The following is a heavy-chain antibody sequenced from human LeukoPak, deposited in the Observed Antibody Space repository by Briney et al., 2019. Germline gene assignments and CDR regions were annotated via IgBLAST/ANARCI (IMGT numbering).Heavy chain of an antibody. CDR1: GFTFSSYA. Sequence: TGGSLRLSCAASGFTFSSYAMSWVRQAPGKGLEWVSAISGSSSTYYADSVKGRFTISRDNSKNTLYLQMNSLRAEDTAVYYCGACPTETTFHMWGQGTMVIVSS. V-gene: IGHV3-23*01. J-gene: IGHJ3*02. CDR3: GACPTETTFHM. D-gene: IGHD1-1*01. CDR2: ISGSSST.